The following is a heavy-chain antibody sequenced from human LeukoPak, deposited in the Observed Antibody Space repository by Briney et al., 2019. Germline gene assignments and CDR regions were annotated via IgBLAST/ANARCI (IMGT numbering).Heavy chain of an antibody. CDR1: GFTFDDYA. CDR2: ISWNSGSI. D-gene: IGHD6-13*01. Sequence: GGSLRLSCAASGFTFDDYAMHWVRQAPGKGLEWVSGISWNSGSIGYADSVKGRFTISRDNAKNSLYLQVNSLRAEDTAVYYCAKIPSAAGPYYFDYWGQGTLVTVSS. J-gene: IGHJ4*02. V-gene: IGHV3-9*01. CDR3: AKIPSAAGPYYFDY.